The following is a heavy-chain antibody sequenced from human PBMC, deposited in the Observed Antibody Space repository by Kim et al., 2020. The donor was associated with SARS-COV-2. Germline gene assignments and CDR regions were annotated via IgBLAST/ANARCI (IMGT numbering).Heavy chain of an antibody. D-gene: IGHD6-19*01. Sequence: ASVKVSCKASGYTFTSYGISWVRQAPGQGLEWMGWISAYNGNTNYAQKLQGRVTMTTYTSTSTAYMELRSLRSDDTAVYYCARDDRHGRSSGWYPYWFDPWGQGTLVTVSS. CDR3: ARDDRHGRSSGWYPYWFDP. V-gene: IGHV1-18*01. J-gene: IGHJ5*02. CDR1: GYTFTSYG. CDR2: ISAYNGNT.